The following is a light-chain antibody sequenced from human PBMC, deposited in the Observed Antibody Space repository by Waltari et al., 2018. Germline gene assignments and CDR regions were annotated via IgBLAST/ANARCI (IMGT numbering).Light chain of an antibody. Sequence: YELTQPPSVSVSPGQTARITCSGDALPELFTYWYQQKPGQAPLLVIYQGTERPSGMPYRFSGSSSGTTASVTISGVRTEDEADYYCQSSDGSGGYYVFGAGTKVTVL. CDR1: ALPELF. J-gene: IGLJ1*01. CDR3: QSSDGSGGYYV. V-gene: IGLV3-25*03. CDR2: QGT.